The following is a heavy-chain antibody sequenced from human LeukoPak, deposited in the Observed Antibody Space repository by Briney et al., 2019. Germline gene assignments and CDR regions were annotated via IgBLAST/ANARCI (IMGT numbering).Heavy chain of an antibody. CDR1: GGSFSGYY. J-gene: IGHJ6*02. Sequence: PSETLSLTCAVYGGSFSGYYWRWIRQPPGKGLEWIGEIYHSGSTHYNPSLKSRVTLSVDKSKNQFSLKLSSVTAADTAVYYCARTFSESYYYYGMDVWGQGTTVTVSS. V-gene: IGHV4-34*01. CDR2: IYHSGST. CDR3: ARTFSESYYYYGMDV. D-gene: IGHD1-26*01.